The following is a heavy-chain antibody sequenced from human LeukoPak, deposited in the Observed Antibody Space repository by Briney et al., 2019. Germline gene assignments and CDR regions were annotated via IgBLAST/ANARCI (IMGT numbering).Heavy chain of an antibody. CDR2: IIPIFGTA. J-gene: IGHJ5*02. CDR1: GGTFSSYA. D-gene: IGHD4-11*01. CDR3: ARGDDYSHWFDP. V-gene: IGHV1-69*05. Sequence: SVKVSCNASGGTFSSYAISWVRQAPGQGLEWMGGIIPIFGTANYAQKFQGRVTITTDESTSTAYMELSSLRSEDTAVYYCARGDDYSHWFDPWGQGTLVTVSS.